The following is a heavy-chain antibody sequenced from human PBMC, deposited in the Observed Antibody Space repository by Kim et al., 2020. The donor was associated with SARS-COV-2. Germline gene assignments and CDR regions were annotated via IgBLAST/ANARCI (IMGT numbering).Heavy chain of an antibody. CDR1: GYTFTGYY. J-gene: IGHJ6*02. V-gene: IGHV1-2*02. CDR2: INPNSGGT. D-gene: IGHD6-13*01. Sequence: ASVKVSCKASGYTFTGYYMHWVRQAPGQGLEWMGWINPNSGGTNYAQKFQGRVTMTRDTSISTAYMELSRLRSDDTAVYYCARSSRSVAAAGYGMDVWGQGTTVTVSS. CDR3: ARSSRSVAAAGYGMDV.